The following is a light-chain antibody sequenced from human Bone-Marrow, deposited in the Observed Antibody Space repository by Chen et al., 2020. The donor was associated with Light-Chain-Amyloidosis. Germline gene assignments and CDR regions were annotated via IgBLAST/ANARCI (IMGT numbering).Light chain of an antibody. CDR2: DDS. V-gene: IGLV3-21*02. Sequence: YVLPQPSSVSVAPGQTATMACGGNNIGPTSGHWYQQTPGQAPLLVAYDDSDRPSGIPERLSGSNSGNTATLTISRVEAGDEADYYCQVWDRSSDRPVFGGGTKLTVL. CDR3: QVWDRSSDRPV. J-gene: IGLJ3*02. CDR1: NIGPTS.